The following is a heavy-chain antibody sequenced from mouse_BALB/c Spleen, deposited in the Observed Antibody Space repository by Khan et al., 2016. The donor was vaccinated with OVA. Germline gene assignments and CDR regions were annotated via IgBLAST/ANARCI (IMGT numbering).Heavy chain of an antibody. CDR2: INPSNGGT. Sequence: QVQLQQPGAELVKPGASVKLSCKASGYTFTSYYIYWVKQRPGQGLEWIGGINPSNGGTNFNEKFMSKATLTVDRSSSTAYMQLSCLTSEDSAVYYWTRRYDYAYYAMDYWGQGTSVTVSS. J-gene: IGHJ4*01. D-gene: IGHD2-4*01. CDR1: GYTFTSYY. V-gene: IGHV1S81*02. CDR3: TRRYDYAYYAMDY.